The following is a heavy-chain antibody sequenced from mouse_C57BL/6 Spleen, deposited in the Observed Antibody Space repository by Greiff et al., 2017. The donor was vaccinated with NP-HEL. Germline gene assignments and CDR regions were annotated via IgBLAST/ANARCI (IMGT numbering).Heavy chain of an antibody. CDR3: ARRGDGSSYWYFDA. D-gene: IGHD1-1*01. CDR2: IDPSDSYT. V-gene: IGHV1-59*01. CDR1: GYTFTSYW. J-gene: IGHJ1*03. Sequence: VQLQQPGAELVRPGTSVKLSCKASGYTFTSYWMHWVKQRPGQGLEWIGVIDPSDSYTNYNQKFKGKATLTVDTSSSTAYMQLSSLTSEDSAVYYCARRGDGSSYWYFDAWGTGTTVTVSS.